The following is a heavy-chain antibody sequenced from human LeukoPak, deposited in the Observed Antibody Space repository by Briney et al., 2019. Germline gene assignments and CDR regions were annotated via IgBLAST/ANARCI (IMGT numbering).Heavy chain of an antibody. CDR2: IRGSGSGM. D-gene: IGHD7-27*01. Sequence: GGSLRLSWAASGFAFSDYSMNWVRQAPGKGLEGVANIRGSGSGMGSGNYYAGSVKGRFTISRDNAKNSLYLQMNSLRAEDTAFYYCARDDNWGFDYWGQGALVTVSS. V-gene: IGHV3-21*05. J-gene: IGHJ4*02. CDR3: ARDDNWGFDY. CDR1: GFAFSDYS.